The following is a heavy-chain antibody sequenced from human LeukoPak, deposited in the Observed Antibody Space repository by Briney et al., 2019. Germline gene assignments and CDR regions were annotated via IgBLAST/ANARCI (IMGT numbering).Heavy chain of an antibody. CDR1: GGSISSSSYY. CDR3: ANLGGVPWFEYFRH. D-gene: IGHD3-16*01. Sequence: NPSETLSLTCTVSGGSISSSSYYWGWIRQPPGKGLEWTGSIYYSGSTYYNPSLKSRVTISVDTSKNQFSLKLSSVTAADTAVYYCANLGGVPWFEYFRHWGQGTLVTVSS. V-gene: IGHV4-39*01. CDR2: IYYSGST. J-gene: IGHJ1*01.